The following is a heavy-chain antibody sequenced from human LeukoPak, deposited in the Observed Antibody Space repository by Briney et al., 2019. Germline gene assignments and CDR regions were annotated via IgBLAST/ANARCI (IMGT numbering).Heavy chain of an antibody. CDR1: GFTFSTYA. CDR2: IKQDGSEK. D-gene: IGHD2-2*01. Sequence: SGGSLRLSCAASGFTFSTYAMSWVRQAPGKGLEWVANIKQDGSEKYYVDSVKGRFTISRDNAKNSLYLQMNSLRAEDTAVYYCARSIVVVPAAPVGWFDPWGQGTLVTVSS. CDR3: ARSIVVVPAAPVGWFDP. V-gene: IGHV3-7*01. J-gene: IGHJ5*02.